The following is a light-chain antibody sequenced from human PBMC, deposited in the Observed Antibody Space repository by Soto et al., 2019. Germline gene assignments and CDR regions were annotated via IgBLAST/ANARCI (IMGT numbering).Light chain of an antibody. V-gene: IGLV7-46*01. CDR3: SLYYSGGSVV. CDR2: DTG. CDR1: TGTVSSGHY. J-gene: IGLJ2*01. Sequence: QTVVTQEPSLTVSPGGTVTLTCGSSTGTVSSGHYPYWFQQKPGQAPRTLIYDTGTKHSWTPARFSGSLLGGKAALTLSGAQPEDEAYYDCSLYYSGGSVVFGGGTKLTVL.